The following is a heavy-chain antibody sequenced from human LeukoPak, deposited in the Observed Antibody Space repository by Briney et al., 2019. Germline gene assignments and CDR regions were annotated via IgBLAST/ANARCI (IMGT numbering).Heavy chain of an antibody. V-gene: IGHV4-59*01. CDR3: ARDRKLSY. CDR1: GGSISSYY. CDR2: IYYSGST. Sequence: SETLSLTCTVSGGSISSYYWSWIRQPLGKGLEWIGYIYYSGSTNYNPSLKSRVTISVDTSKNQFSLKLSSVTAADTAVYYCARDRKLSYWGQGTLVTVSS. J-gene: IGHJ4*02. D-gene: IGHD4-23*01.